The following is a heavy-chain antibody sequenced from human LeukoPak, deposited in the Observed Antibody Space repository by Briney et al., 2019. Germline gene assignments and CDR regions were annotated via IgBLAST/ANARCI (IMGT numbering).Heavy chain of an antibody. D-gene: IGHD3-22*01. V-gene: IGHV3-21*01. CDR3: ARGDYYDSSGFNY. Sequence: GGSLRLSCAASGFTFSSYSMNWVRQAPGKGPEWVSSISSSSSYIYYADSVKGRFTISRDNAKNSLYLQMNSLRAEDTAVYYCARGDYYDSSGFNYWGQGTLVTVSS. CDR2: ISSSSSYI. J-gene: IGHJ4*02. CDR1: GFTFSSYS.